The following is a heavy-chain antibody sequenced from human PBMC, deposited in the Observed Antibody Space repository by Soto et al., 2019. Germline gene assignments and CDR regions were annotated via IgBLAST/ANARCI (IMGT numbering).Heavy chain of an antibody. CDR1: GDSTSSSNW. J-gene: IGHJ6*02. Sequence: SETLSLTCAVSGDSTSSSNWWSWVRQPPGKGLEWIGEIYHSGSTNYNPSLKSRVTISVDKSKNQFSLKLSSVTAADTAVYYCARVQGKNYYYYYGMTSGAKGPRSPSP. CDR3: ARVQGKNYYYYYGMTS. CDR2: IYHSGST. D-gene: IGHD1-1*01. V-gene: IGHV4-4*02.